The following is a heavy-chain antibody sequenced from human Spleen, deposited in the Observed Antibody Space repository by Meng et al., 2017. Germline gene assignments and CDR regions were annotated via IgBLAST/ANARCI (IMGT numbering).Heavy chain of an antibody. CDR1: GGSISSDNW. Sequence: VALQGLGPGLRKPSGTLSPTGAVCGGSISSDNWGSWVRQSPGKGLEWIGEIYRSGSTCYNPSLKSLITISVDKPKNQFSLPLTSVTAADTAVYYCTRNEYYCLGYWGQGTLVTVSS. J-gene: IGHJ4*02. CDR3: TRNEYYCLGY. CDR2: IYRSGST. V-gene: IGHV4-4*02. D-gene: IGHD3-16*01.